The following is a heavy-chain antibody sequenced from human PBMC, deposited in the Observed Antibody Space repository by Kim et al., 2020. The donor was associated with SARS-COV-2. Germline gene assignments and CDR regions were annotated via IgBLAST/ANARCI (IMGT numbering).Heavy chain of an antibody. Sequence: SETLSLTCAVYGGAFSGHYWSWIRQPPGKGLEWIGKIHQSGSTNYNPSLKSRVTISIDTSNNQFSLKLSSVTAADTAFYYCARGRAGVVPAPILGIGPHYDYFIMDVWGHGNLVTVSS. D-gene: IGHD2-2*01. V-gene: IGHV4-34*01. J-gene: IGHJ6*02. CDR1: GGAFSGHY. CDR3: ARGRAGVVPAPILGIGPHYDYFIMDV. CDR2: IHQSGST.